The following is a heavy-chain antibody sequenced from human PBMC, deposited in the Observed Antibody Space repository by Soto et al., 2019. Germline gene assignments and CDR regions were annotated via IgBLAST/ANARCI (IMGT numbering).Heavy chain of an antibody. Sequence: EVQLVESGGGLVQPGGSLRLSCTASGFTFSTYSMNWVRQGPGKGLEWVSYISSSSNTIYYADSVKGRFSISRDNAKSXYXQQMNSLRDEDTAVYYCARMDSNSFRFANYYYGMAVWGQGTTVTVSS. CDR1: GFTFSTYS. CDR3: ARMDSNSFRFANYYYGMAV. D-gene: IGHD6-6*01. V-gene: IGHV3-48*02. J-gene: IGHJ6*02. CDR2: ISSSSNTI.